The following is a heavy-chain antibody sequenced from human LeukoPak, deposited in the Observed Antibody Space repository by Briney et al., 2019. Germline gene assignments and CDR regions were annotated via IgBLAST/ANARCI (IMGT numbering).Heavy chain of an antibody. CDR1: GFTFSSYE. D-gene: IGHD4-17*01. V-gene: IGHV3-48*03. CDR3: ARDRDYDPGGMDV. Sequence: QPGGSLRLSCAASGFTFSSYEMNWVRQAPGRGWRGFHISSSGSTIYYADSVKGRFTISRDNAKNSLYLQMNSLRAEDTAVYYCARDRDYDPGGMDVWGQGTTVTVSS. J-gene: IGHJ6*02. CDR2: SSSGSTI.